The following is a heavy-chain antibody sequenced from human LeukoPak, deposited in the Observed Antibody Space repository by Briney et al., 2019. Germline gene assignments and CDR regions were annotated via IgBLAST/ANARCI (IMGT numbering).Heavy chain of an antibody. CDR2: ISAYNGNT. CDR3: AREISYYDILTGYYLGWFDP. CDR1: GYTFTSYG. Sequence: ASVKVSCKASGYTFTSYGISWVRQAPGQGLELMGWISAYNGNTNYAQKLQGRVTMTTDTSTSTAYMELRSLRSDDTAVYYCAREISYYDILTGYYLGWFDPWGQGTLVTVSS. D-gene: IGHD3-9*01. J-gene: IGHJ5*02. V-gene: IGHV1-18*01.